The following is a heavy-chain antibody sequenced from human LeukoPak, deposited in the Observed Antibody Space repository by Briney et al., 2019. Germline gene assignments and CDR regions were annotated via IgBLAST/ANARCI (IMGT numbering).Heavy chain of an antibody. CDR2: IYYSGST. Sequence: PSETLSLTCTVSGGSISSYYWSWIRQPPGKGLEWIGYIYYSGSTNYNPSLKSRVTISVDTSKNQFFLKLSSVTAADTAVYYCARGGAAARYYYYYYMDVWGKGTTVTVSS. V-gene: IGHV4-59*01. CDR3: ARGGAAARYYYYYYMDV. D-gene: IGHD6-13*01. J-gene: IGHJ6*03. CDR1: GGSISSYY.